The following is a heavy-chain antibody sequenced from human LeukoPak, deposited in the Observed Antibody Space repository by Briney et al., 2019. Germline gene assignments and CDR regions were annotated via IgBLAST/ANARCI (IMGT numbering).Heavy chain of an antibody. V-gene: IGHV1-8*01. CDR1: GYTFTSYD. J-gene: IGHJ4*02. D-gene: IGHD3-10*01. CDR3: ARDTPRLRGVIRY. Sequence: ASVKVSCKASGYTFTSYDINWVRQATGQGLEWMGWMNPNSCNTGYAQKFQGRVTMTNNTSISTAYMELSSLRSEDTAVYYCARDTPRLRGVIRYWGQGTLVTVSS. CDR2: MNPNSCNT.